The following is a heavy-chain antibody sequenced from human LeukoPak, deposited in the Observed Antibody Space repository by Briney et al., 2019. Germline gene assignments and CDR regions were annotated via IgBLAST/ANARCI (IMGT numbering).Heavy chain of an antibody. CDR3: ARDIDSSSWPKGGYDYMDV. J-gene: IGHJ6*03. CDR2: ISAYNGNT. CDR1: GYTFTSYG. D-gene: IGHD6-13*01. Sequence: GASVKVSCKASGYTFTSYGISWVRQAPGQGLEWMGWISAYNGNTNYAQKLQGRVTMTTDTSASTAYMELRSLRSDDTAVYYCARDIDSSSWPKGGYDYMDVWGKGTTVTVSS. V-gene: IGHV1-18*01.